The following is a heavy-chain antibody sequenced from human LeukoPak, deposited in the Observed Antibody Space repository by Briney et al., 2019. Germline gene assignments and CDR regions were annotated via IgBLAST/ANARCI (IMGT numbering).Heavy chain of an antibody. D-gene: IGHD6-19*01. CDR2: IYYSGST. V-gene: IGHV4-39*01. CDR3: ARHGKEQWLEDPFDY. CDR1: GGSISSSSYY. Sequence: SETLSLTCTVSGGSISSSSYYWGWIRQPPGKGLEWIGSIYYSGSTYYSPSLKSRVTISVDTSKNQFSLKLSSVTAADTAVYYCARHGKEQWLEDPFDYWGQGTLVTVSS. J-gene: IGHJ4*02.